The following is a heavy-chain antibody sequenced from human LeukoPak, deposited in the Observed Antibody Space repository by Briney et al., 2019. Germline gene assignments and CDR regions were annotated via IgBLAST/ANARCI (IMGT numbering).Heavy chain of an antibody. V-gene: IGHV4-59*01. CDR2: IYYSGST. CDR3: AGMSRFPGARRNWFDP. Sequence: KPSETLSLTCTVSGGSISSYCWSWIRQPPGKGLEWIGYIYYSGSTNYNPPLKSRVTISVDTSKNQFSLKLSSVTAADTAVYYCAGMSRFPGARRNWFDPWGQGTLVTVSS. CDR1: GGSISSYC. J-gene: IGHJ5*02. D-gene: IGHD6-25*01.